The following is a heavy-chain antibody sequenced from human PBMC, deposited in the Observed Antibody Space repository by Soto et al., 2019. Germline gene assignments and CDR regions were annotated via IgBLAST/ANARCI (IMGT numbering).Heavy chain of an antibody. CDR1: GFTLTTYT. V-gene: IGHV3-21*02. D-gene: IGHD2-15*01. CDR2: INGRSNYK. CDR3: VREDGVVGVSSAFDS. Sequence: EVKLVESGGGLVAPGGSLRLSCVASGFTLTTYTMNWVRQAPGTGLEWVASINGRSNYKYYSDSVKGRFTISRDNAQNSLFLQMGRLGPEDTAIYYCVREDGVVGVSSAFDSWGQGTPVTISS. J-gene: IGHJ4*02.